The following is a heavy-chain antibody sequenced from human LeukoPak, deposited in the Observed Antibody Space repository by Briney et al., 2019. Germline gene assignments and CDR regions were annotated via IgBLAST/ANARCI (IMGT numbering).Heavy chain of an antibody. CDR1: GGSISSSSYY. D-gene: IGHD3-10*01. CDR3: ARADASGSYF. Sequence: SETLSLTCTVSGGSISSSSYYWGWIRQPPGKGLEWIGSIYYSGSTYYNPSLKSRVTISVDTSKNQFSLKLTSVTAADTAVYYCARADASGSYFWGQGTLVTVSS. CDR2: IYYSGST. V-gene: IGHV4-39*07. J-gene: IGHJ4*02.